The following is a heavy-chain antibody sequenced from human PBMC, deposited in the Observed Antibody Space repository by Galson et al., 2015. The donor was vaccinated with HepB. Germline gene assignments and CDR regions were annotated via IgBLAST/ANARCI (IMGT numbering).Heavy chain of an antibody. CDR2: AWSDGRNR. Sequence: SLRLSCAASGFIFSDYGMHWVRQAPGKGLEWVAIAWSDGRNRYYADSVKGRFSISRDNSNNTPYLQMTSLSAEDTAVYYCVRGGYCTSSSCYHLDYWGQGSLVTVS. J-gene: IGHJ4*02. V-gene: IGHV3-33*01. CDR1: GFIFSDYG. CDR3: VRGGYCTSSSCYHLDY. D-gene: IGHD2-2*01.